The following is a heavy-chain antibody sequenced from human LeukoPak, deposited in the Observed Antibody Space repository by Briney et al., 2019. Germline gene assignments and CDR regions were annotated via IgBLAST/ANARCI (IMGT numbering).Heavy chain of an antibody. Sequence: KPSETLSLTCTVSGGSISSNYWSWIRQPPGKGLEWIGYIYYSGSTNYNPSLKSRVIISVDTSKNQFSLKLSSVTAADTAVYYCARRWFGELSYMDVWGKGTTVTVSS. CDR3: ARRWFGELSYMDV. CDR2: IYYSGST. D-gene: IGHD3-10*01. V-gene: IGHV4-59*01. J-gene: IGHJ6*03. CDR1: GGSISSNY.